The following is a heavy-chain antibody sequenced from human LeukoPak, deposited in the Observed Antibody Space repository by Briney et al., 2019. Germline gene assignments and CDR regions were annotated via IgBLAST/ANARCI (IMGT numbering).Heavy chain of an antibody. CDR3: ARERGFDAFDI. J-gene: IGHJ3*02. V-gene: IGHV3-74*01. CDR1: GFTFSSYW. Sequence: GGSLRLSCAASGFTFSSYWMHWVRQAPGKGLVWVSRINSDGTNKSYADSVKGRFTISRDNAKNTLYLQMNSLRAEDTAVYYCARERGFDAFDIWGQGTMVTVSS. CDR2: INSDGTNK.